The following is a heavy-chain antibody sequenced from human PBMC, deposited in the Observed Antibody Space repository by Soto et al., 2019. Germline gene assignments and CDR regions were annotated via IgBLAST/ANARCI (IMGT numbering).Heavy chain of an antibody. V-gene: IGHV1-58*01. CDR3: AAVPRHCSSTSCYDMAFDI. D-gene: IGHD2-2*01. J-gene: IGHJ3*02. CDR2: IVVGSGNT. Sequence: SVKVSCKASGFTFTSSAVQWVRQARGQRLEWIGWIVVGSGNTNYAQKFQERVTITRDMSTSTAYMELSSLRSEDTAVYYCAAVPRHCSSTSCYDMAFDIWGQGTMVTV. CDR1: GFTFTSSA.